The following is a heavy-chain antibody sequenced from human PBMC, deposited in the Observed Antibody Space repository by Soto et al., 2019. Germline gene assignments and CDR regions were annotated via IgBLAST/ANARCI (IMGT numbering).Heavy chain of an antibody. J-gene: IGHJ6*02. V-gene: IGHV4-59*08. Sequence: SETLSLTCTVSGGSISSYYWSWIRQPPGKGLEWIGYIYYSGGTNYNPSLQSRVTIALDTSKNQFSLKVTSVTATDTAVYYCARQGFGPLHGLVDVWGQGTTVTVSS. CDR2: IYYSGGT. D-gene: IGHD3-10*01. CDR3: ARQGFGPLHGLVDV. CDR1: GGSISSYY.